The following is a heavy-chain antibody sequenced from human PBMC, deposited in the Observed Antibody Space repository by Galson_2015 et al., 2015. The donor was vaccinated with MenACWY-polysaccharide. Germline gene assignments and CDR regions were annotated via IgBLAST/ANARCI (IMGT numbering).Heavy chain of an antibody. CDR3: ARGGARFPENYYFHY. V-gene: IGHV3-74*01. CDR2: INSDGRST. Sequence: SLRLSCAASGFTFSGNWMHWVRQAPGKGLVWVSRINSDGRSTSYADSVKGRFTTSRDNAKNTLYLQMNSLSAEDTAVYYCARGGARFPENYYFHYWVQGTLLTVSS. D-gene: IGHD3-3*01. CDR1: GFTFSGNW. J-gene: IGHJ4*02.